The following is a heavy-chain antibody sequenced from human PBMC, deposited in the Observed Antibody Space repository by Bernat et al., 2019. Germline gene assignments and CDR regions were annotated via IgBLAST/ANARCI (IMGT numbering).Heavy chain of an antibody. CDR2: IYYTGST. D-gene: IGHD3-3*01. V-gene: IGHV4-31*03. CDR3: ARILWSGYVYFEH. Sequence: VRLRGGGPGLVKPSETLSLTCTVSGDSIKKGGYHWSWIRQPPGQCLELIGSIYYTGSTRYNSSLGSRVIMSVDTSQNQFSLKLNYVTAADTAVYYCARILWSGYVYFEHWGQGILVTVSS. J-gene: IGHJ4*02. CDR1: GDSIKKGGYH.